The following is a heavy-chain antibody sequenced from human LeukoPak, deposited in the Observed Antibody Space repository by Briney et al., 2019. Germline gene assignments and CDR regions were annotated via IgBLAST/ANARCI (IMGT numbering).Heavy chain of an antibody. CDR1: GFTFSSYA. CDR3: AKDKDDYYGSGFGEVLDY. CDR2: ISGSGGST. J-gene: IGHJ4*02. Sequence: GGSLRLSCAASGFTFSSYAMSWVRQAPGKGLEWVSAISGSGGSTYYADSVKGRFTISRDNSKNTLYLQMNSLRAEDTAVYYCAKDKDDYYGSGFGEVLDYWGQRTLVTVSS. V-gene: IGHV3-23*01. D-gene: IGHD3-10*01.